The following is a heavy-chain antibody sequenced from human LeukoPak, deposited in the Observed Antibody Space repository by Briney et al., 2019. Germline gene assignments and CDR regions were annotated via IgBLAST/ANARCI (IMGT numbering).Heavy chain of an antibody. CDR2: ISGGGGST. J-gene: IGHJ4*02. D-gene: IGHD6-13*01. Sequence: GGSLRLSCAASGFTFSSYAMSWVRQAPGKGLEWVSAISGGGGSTYYADSVKGQFTISRDNSKNTLYLQMNSLRAEDTAVYYCAKGGPVTSIAADAPDFDYWGQGTLVTVSS. CDR3: AKGGPVTSIAADAPDFDY. CDR1: GFTFSSYA. V-gene: IGHV3-23*01.